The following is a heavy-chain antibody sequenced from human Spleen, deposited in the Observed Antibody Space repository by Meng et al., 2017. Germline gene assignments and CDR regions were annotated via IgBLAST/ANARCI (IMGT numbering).Heavy chain of an antibody. CDR1: GYTFPSYG. Sequence: QVQLVQSGAEVRKPGASVKVSCKASGYTFPSYGISWVRPAPGQGLEWMGWISPFNANTHSAQKLQGRVTMTTDTSTNTAYMELRSLRSGDTAVYYCARALGRFDPWGQGTLVTVSS. D-gene: IGHD3-16*01. CDR2: ISPFNANT. J-gene: IGHJ5*02. V-gene: IGHV1-18*01. CDR3: ARALGRFDP.